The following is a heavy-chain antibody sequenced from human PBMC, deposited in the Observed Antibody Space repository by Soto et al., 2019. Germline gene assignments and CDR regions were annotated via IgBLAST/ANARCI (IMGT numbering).Heavy chain of an antibody. Sequence: GGSLRLSCAASGFTFSSYAMHWVRQAPGKGLEWVAVISYDGSNKYYADSVKGRFTISRDNSKNTLYLQMNSLRAEDTAVYYCARRGPNPYYYDSSGYPETGIDYWGQGTLVTVSS. CDR3: ARRGPNPYYYDSSGYPETGIDY. D-gene: IGHD3-22*01. V-gene: IGHV3-30-3*01. J-gene: IGHJ4*02. CDR1: GFTFSSYA. CDR2: ISYDGSNK.